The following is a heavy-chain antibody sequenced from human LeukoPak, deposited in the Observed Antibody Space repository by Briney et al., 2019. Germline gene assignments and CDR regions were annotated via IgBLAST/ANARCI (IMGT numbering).Heavy chain of an antibody. J-gene: IGHJ3*02. D-gene: IGHD3-22*01. Sequence: GGSLRLSCAASGFTFSDYQMSWIRQAPGKGLEWVSYISRSETTIYYADSVKGRFTISRDNAKNSLFLQMNSLRADDTAVYYCAGHDNTGHDAFDIWGQGTMVTVSS. CDR1: GFTFSDYQ. CDR3: AGHDNTGHDAFDI. V-gene: IGHV3-11*01. CDR2: ISRSETTI.